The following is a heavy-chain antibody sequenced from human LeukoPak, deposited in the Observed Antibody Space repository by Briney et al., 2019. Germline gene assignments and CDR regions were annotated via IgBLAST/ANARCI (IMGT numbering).Heavy chain of an antibody. J-gene: IGHJ5*02. CDR1: GFTFSSYA. V-gene: IGHV3-23*01. CDR2: ISGSGGST. CDR3: AKPYDILTGYYQPNFLFDP. Sequence: PGGSLRLSCAASGFTFSSYAMSWVRQAPGKGLEWVSAISGSGGSTYYADSVKGRFTISRDNSKNTLYLQMNSLRAEDTAVYYCAKPYDILTGYYQPNFLFDPWGQGTLVTVSS. D-gene: IGHD3-9*01.